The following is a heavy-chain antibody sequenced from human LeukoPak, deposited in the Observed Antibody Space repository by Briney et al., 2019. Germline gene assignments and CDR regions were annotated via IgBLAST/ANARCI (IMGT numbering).Heavy chain of an antibody. J-gene: IGHJ4*02. Sequence: GRCLRLSCTASGFAFSTYSMDWVRQAPGKGLEWVSSITSSSSYIYYADSVKGRLTISRDNAKNSLYLHMNSLRAEDTAVYYCARVAGQSYHFDYWGQGTLVTVS. V-gene: IGHV3-21*01. D-gene: IGHD3-10*01. CDR2: ITSSSSYI. CDR1: GFAFSTYS. CDR3: ARVAGQSYHFDY.